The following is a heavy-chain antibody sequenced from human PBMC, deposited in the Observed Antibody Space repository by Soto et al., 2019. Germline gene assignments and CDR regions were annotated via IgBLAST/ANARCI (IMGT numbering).Heavy chain of an antibody. D-gene: IGHD3-22*01. CDR1: GGSISSGDYY. Sequence: PSETLSLTCTVSGGSISSGDYYWSWIRQPPGKGLEWIGYIYYSGSTYYNPSLKSRVTISVDTSKNQFSLKLSSVTAADTAVYYCARVVVGTMIVVEVRRHFDLWGRGTLVTVSS. V-gene: IGHV4-30-4*01. CDR2: IYYSGST. J-gene: IGHJ2*01. CDR3: ARVVVGTMIVVEVRRHFDL.